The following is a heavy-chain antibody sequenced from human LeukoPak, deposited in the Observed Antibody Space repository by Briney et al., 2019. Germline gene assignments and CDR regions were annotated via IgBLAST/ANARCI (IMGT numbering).Heavy chain of an antibody. D-gene: IGHD3-22*01. CDR3: ARERYYDSSGSRVLSNFDY. CDR2: IYYSGST. Sequence: PSETLSLTCTVSGGSVSSGSYYWSWIRQPPGKGLEWIGYIYYSGSTNYNPSLKSRVTISVDTSKNQFSLKLSSVTAADTAVYYCARERYYDSSGSRVLSNFDYWGQGTLVTVSS. J-gene: IGHJ4*02. V-gene: IGHV4-61*01. CDR1: GGSVSSGSYY.